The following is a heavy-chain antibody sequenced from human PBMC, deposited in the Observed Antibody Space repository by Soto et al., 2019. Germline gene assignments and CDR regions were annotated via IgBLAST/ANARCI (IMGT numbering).Heavy chain of an antibody. CDR1: GFSFSNYA. CDR2: ISYDGRNK. CDR3: ARAPDGMDV. V-gene: IGHV3-30*04. Sequence: QVQLVESGGGVVQPGRSLRLSCAAYGFSFSNYAMHWVRQAPGKGLEWVAAISYDGRNKYYADSVKGRYTISRDDSKNTLYLQMNGLRSEDTSIYYCARAPDGMDVWGQGTTVTVSS. J-gene: IGHJ6*02.